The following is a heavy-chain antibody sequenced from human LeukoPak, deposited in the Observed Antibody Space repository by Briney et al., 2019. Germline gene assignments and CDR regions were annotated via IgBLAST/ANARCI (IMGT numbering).Heavy chain of an antibody. CDR1: GGSISSSSYY. CDR3: ARGGRLLLPYWYFDL. Sequence: SETLSLTCTVSGGSISSSSYYWGWIRQPPGKGLEWIGSIYYSGSTYYNPSLKSRVTISVDTSKNQFSLKLSSVTAADTAVYYCARGGRLLLPYWYFDLWGRGTLVTVSS. D-gene: IGHD3-22*01. V-gene: IGHV4-39*07. CDR2: IYYSGST. J-gene: IGHJ2*01.